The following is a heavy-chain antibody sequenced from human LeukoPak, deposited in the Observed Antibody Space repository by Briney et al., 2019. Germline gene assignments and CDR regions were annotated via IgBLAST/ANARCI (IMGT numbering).Heavy chain of an antibody. CDR1: GGSISSYY. Sequence: SETLSLTCSVSGGSISSYYWSWIRQPPGKGLEWIGYIYYSGRTNYNPSLKSRVTISVDTSKNQFSLTLSSVTAADTAVYYCTSWYYFDSSGQTTARGFDYWGQGTLVTVSS. CDR2: IYYSGRT. CDR3: TSWYYFDSSGQTTARGFDY. D-gene: IGHD3-22*01. V-gene: IGHV4-59*01. J-gene: IGHJ4*02.